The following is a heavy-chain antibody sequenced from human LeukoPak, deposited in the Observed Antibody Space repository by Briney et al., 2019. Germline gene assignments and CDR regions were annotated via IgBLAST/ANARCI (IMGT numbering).Heavy chain of an antibody. CDR2: ISWNRGSI. J-gene: IGHJ4*02. CDR1: GFTFDDYA. CDR3: AKGLEDY. V-gene: IGHV3-9*01. Sequence: GGSLRLSCAASGFTFDDYAMHWVRQAPGKGLEWVSGISWNRGSIGYADSVKGRFTISRDNAKNSLYLQMNSLRAEDTALYYCAKGLEDYWGQGTLVTVSS.